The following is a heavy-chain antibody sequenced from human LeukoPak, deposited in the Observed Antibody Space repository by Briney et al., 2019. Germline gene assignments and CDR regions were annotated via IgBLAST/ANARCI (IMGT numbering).Heavy chain of an antibody. V-gene: IGHV4-59*01. D-gene: IGHD3-16*01. CDR2: IYYSGST. Sequence: SETLPLTCTVSGGSISTYYWTWIRQPPGKGPEWIGYIYYSGSTNYNPSLKSRVTMSVDTSKNQFSLKLNSVTAADTAVYYCARDRLGLPVDYWGRGTLVTVSS. CDR1: GGSISTYY. J-gene: IGHJ4*02. CDR3: ARDRLGLPVDY.